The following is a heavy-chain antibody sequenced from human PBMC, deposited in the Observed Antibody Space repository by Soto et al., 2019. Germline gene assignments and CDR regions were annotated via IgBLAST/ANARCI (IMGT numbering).Heavy chain of an antibody. CDR2: IKSKTDGGTT. CDR1: GFTFSNAW. V-gene: IGHV3-15*01. J-gene: IGHJ4*02. CDR3: TTEAGLYSSSWFRGLDFDY. Sequence: EVQLVESGGGLVKPGGSLRLSCAASGFTFSNAWMSWVRQAPGKGLEWVGRIKSKTDGGTTDYAAPVKGRFTISRDDSKSTLYLQMNSLKTEDTAVYYCTTEAGLYSSSWFRGLDFDYWGQGTLVTVSS. D-gene: IGHD6-13*01.